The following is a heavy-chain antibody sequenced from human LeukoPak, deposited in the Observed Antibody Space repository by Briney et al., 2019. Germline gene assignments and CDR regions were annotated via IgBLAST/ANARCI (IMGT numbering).Heavy chain of an antibody. J-gene: IGHJ4*02. CDR2: ISYDGVNK. Sequence: GRSLRLSCAASGFNLDDYTMHWVRQAPGKGLDWVAVISYDGVNKYYADSVKGRFTVTRDNSKNTLYLQMNSLRAEDTALYYCARVHNTDPPFDHWGQGTLVTVSS. V-gene: IGHV3-30*04. D-gene: IGHD1-14*01. CDR1: GFNLDDYT. CDR3: ARVHNTDPPFDH.